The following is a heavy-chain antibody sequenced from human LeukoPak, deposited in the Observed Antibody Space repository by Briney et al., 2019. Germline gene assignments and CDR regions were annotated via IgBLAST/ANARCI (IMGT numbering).Heavy chain of an antibody. V-gene: IGHV3-30-3*01. Sequence: QTGGSLRLSCAASGFTFSSYAMHWVRQAPGKGLEWVAVISYDGSNKYYADSVKGRFTISRDNSKNTLYLQMNSLRAEDTAVYYCARGYDFWSGYFGYWGQGTLVTVSS. CDR2: ISYDGSNK. J-gene: IGHJ4*02. D-gene: IGHD3-3*01. CDR3: ARGYDFWSGYFGY. CDR1: GFTFSSYA.